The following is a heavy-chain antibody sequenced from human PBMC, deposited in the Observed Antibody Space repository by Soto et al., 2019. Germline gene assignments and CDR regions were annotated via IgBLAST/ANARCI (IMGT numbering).Heavy chain of an antibody. CDR2: ISYDGSNK. CDR1: GFTFSSYG. D-gene: IGHD2-15*01. V-gene: IGHV3-30*18. CDR3: AKDRGYWSGGSCSAQSYYFDY. J-gene: IGHJ4*02. Sequence: QVQLVESGGGVVQPGRSLRLSCAASGFTFSSYGMHWVRQAPGKGLEWVAVISYDGSNKYYADSVKGRFTISRDNSKNTLYLQINSLRAEDTAVYYCAKDRGYWSGGSCSAQSYYFDYWGQGTLVTVSS.